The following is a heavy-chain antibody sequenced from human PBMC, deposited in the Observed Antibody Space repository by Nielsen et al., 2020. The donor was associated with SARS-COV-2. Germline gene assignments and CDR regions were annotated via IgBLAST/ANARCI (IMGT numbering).Heavy chain of an antibody. J-gene: IGHJ6*02. CDR2: INTDTGNP. V-gene: IGHV7-4-1*02. CDR3: ARGRTPTVTTRYYYGMDV. Sequence: WVRQAPGQGLEWMGWINTDTGNPTYAQGLTGRFVFSLDTYVSTAYLQISSLKAEDTAVYYCARGRTPTVTTRYYYGMDVWGQGTTVTVSS. D-gene: IGHD4-17*01.